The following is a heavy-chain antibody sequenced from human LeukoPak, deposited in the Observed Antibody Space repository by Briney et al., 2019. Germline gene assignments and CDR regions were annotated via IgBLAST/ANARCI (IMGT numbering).Heavy chain of an antibody. CDR3: ARGPYGTGPPSPHYYYSMDV. J-gene: IGHJ6*02. D-gene: IGHD3-10*01. Sequence: PGGSLRLSCAASGFTFSSYGMHWVRQAPGKGLEWVAVIWYDGSNKYYADSVKGRFTISRDNSKNTLYLQMNSLRAEDTAMYYCARGPYGTGPPSPHYYYSMDVWGQETTVTVSS. V-gene: IGHV3-33*01. CDR2: IWYDGSNK. CDR1: GFTFSSYG.